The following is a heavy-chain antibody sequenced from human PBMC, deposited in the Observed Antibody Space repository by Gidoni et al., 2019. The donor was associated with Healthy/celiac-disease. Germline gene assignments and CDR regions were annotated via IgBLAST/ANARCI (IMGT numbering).Heavy chain of an antibody. CDR3: ARDRAAAGTPTYYYYGMDV. CDR2: IYYSGST. V-gene: IGHV4-59*01. D-gene: IGHD6-13*01. Sequence: QVQLQESGPVLVKPSETLSLTCTVSGGSISSYYWSWIRQPTGKGLEWIGYIYYSGSTNYNPSLKSRVTISVDTSKNQFALKLSSVTAADTAVYYCARDRAAAGTPTYYYYGMDVWGQGTTVTVSS. CDR1: GGSISSYY. J-gene: IGHJ6*02.